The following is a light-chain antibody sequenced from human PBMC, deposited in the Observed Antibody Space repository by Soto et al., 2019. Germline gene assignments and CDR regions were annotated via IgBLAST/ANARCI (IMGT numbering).Light chain of an antibody. J-gene: IGKJ1*01. CDR3: QHYGSSTA. V-gene: IGKV3-20*01. Sequence: EIVLTQSPATLSLSPGERATLSCRASQSFRYDYLAWYRQIPGQPPSLLIYDASTRAPGIPDRFSGSGSGTDFTLTIGRLEPEDFAVYYCQHYGSSTAFGQGTKVDIK. CDR1: QSFRYDY. CDR2: DAS.